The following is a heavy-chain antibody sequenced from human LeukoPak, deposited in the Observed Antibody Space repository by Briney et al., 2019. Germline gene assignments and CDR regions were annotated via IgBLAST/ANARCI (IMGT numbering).Heavy chain of an antibody. V-gene: IGHV3-11*04. Sequence: PGGSLRLSCAASGFTFSDYYMSWIRQAPGKGLEWVSYISSSGSTIYYADSVKGRFTISRDNAKNSLYLQMNSLRAEDTAVYYCARDSYYYDSSGYYPGDYWGQGTLVTVSS. CDR1: GFTFSDYY. CDR3: ARDSYYYDSSGYYPGDY. J-gene: IGHJ4*02. CDR2: ISSSGSTI. D-gene: IGHD3-22*01.